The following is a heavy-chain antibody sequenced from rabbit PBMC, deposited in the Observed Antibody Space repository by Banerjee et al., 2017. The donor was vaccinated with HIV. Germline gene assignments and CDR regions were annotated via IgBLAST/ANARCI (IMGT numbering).Heavy chain of an antibody. CDR2: IYTGSGST. CDR1: GFSFSSGYY. D-gene: IGHD7-1*01. Sequence: QSLEESGGDLVKPGASLTLTCTASGFSFSSGYYMCWVRQAPGKGLEWIGCIYTGSGSTWYASWAKGRFTISKTSSTTVTLQMTSLTAADTATYFCARERYAGYAGYGYHLWGPGTLVTVS. J-gene: IGHJ4*01. CDR3: ARERYAGYAGYGYHL. V-gene: IGHV1S40*01.